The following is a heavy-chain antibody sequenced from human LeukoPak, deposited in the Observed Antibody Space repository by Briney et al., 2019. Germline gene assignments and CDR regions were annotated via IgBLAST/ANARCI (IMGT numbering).Heavy chain of an antibody. CDR1: AFTFSSYW. J-gene: IGHJ4*02. D-gene: IGHD6-19*01. Sequence: PGWSLRLSCAATAFTFSSYWMSCVRQAPGNWLERLPNIKQDGREKYYVDSVKRRFPISRDNAKKSLYLQMNSLRAEDTAVDYCARDCAVAGTGFVDYWGQGTLVTVSS. CDR2: IKQDGREK. V-gene: IGHV3-7*01. CDR3: ARDCAVAGTGFVDY.